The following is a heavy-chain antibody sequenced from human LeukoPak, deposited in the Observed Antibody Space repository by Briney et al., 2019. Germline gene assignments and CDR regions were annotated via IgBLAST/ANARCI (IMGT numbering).Heavy chain of an antibody. V-gene: IGHV4-61*09. CDR3: ARSRGSHGSGSYNWFDP. D-gene: IGHD3-10*01. CDR1: GGSISSGSYC. J-gene: IGHJ5*02. Sequence: SETLSLTCTVSGGSISSGSYCWSWIRQPAGKGLEWIGHIYTSGNTNYNPSLKSRVTISVDTSKNQLSLKLSSVTTADTAVYYCARSRGSHGSGSYNWFDPWGQGTLVTVSS. CDR2: IYTSGNT.